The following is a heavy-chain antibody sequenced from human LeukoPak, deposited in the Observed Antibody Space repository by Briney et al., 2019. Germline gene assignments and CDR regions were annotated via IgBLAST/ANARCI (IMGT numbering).Heavy chain of an antibody. Sequence: SETLSLTCTVSGVSISSYYWSWIRQPPGKGLEWIGYIYYSGSTNYNPSLKSRVTISVDTSKNQFSLKLSSVTAADTAVYYCARDALGARDFWSGYYPYYYYYMDVWGKGTTVTVSS. CDR1: GVSISSYY. J-gene: IGHJ6*03. CDR2: IYYSGST. V-gene: IGHV4-59*01. CDR3: ARDALGARDFWSGYYPYYYYYMDV. D-gene: IGHD3-3*01.